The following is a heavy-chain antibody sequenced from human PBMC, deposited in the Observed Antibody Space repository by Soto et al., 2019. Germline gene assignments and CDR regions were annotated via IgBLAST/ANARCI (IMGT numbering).Heavy chain of an antibody. CDR3: VKGEATVVTRVSEP. Sequence: VQLIESRGGVVQPGRSLRLSCEASGFTLRNYAMHWVRQAPGKGLEWVAAISYDGGNEYYGDSVKGRFTISKDNSKSTLYLQMNSLRPEDTAGYYCVKGEATVVTRVSEPWGQGTRVIVSS. J-gene: IGHJ4*02. V-gene: IGHV3-30*18. CDR2: ISYDGGNE. D-gene: IGHD2-21*02. CDR1: GFTLRNYA.